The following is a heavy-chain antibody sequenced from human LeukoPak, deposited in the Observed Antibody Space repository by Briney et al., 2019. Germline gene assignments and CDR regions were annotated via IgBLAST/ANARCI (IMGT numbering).Heavy chain of an antibody. J-gene: IGHJ5*02. D-gene: IGHD6-19*01. CDR1: GGSISSYY. V-gene: IGHV4-4*07. CDR3: ARDGSSGWYSSWFDP. CDR2: IYTSGST. Sequence: SETLSLTCTVSGGSISSYYWSWIRQPAGKGLEWIGRIYTSGSTNYNPSLKSRVTMSVDTSKNQFSLKLSSVTAADTAVYYCARDGSSGWYSSWFDPWGQGTLVTVSS.